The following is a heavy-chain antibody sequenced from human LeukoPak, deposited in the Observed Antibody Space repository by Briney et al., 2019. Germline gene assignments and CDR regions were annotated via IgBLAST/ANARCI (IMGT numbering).Heavy chain of an antibody. D-gene: IGHD1-26*01. CDR3: ARFSGVGATDY. CDR2: ISSSSSYI. V-gene: IGHV3-21*01. CDR1: GFTISSYS. J-gene: IGHJ4*02. Sequence: PGGSLRLSCAASGFTISSYSMIWVRQAPGKGLEWVSSISSSSSYIYYADSVKGRFTISRDNAKNSLYLQMNSLRAEDTAVYYCARFSGVGATDYWGQGTLVTVSS.